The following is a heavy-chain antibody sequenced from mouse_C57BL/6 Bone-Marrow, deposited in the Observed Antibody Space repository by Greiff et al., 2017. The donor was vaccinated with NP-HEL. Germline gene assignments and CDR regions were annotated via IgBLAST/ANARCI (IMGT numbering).Heavy chain of an antibody. Sequence: QVQLQQSGAELARPGASVKLSCKASGYTFTSYGISWVKQRTGQGLEWIGEIYPRSGNTYYNEKFKGKATLTADKSSSTAYMELRSLTSEDSAVYFCARGTTVVATWNWYFDVWGTGTTVTVSS. CDR2: IYPRSGNT. CDR1: GYTFTSYG. V-gene: IGHV1-81*01. J-gene: IGHJ1*03. CDR3: ARGTTVVATWNWYFDV. D-gene: IGHD1-1*01.